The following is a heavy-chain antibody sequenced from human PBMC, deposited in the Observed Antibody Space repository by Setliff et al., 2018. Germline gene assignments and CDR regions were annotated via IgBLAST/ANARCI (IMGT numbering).Heavy chain of an antibody. V-gene: IGHV4-38-2*02. J-gene: IGHJ6*03. D-gene: IGHD6-19*01. Sequence: SETLSLTCAVSGYSISRGYYWGWIRQPPGKGLEWIGSIYHSGSTYYNPSLKSRVTMSIDTSKNQFSLKLNSVTAADMAVYYCAREQWLDPPGYYYMDVWAKGTTVTVSS. CDR1: GYSISRGYY. CDR2: IYHSGST. CDR3: AREQWLDPPGYYYMDV.